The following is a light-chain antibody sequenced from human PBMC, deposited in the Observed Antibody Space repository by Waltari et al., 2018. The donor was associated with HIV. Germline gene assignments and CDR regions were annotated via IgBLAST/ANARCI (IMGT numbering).Light chain of an antibody. CDR1: QNIANN. V-gene: IGKV3-15*01. Sequence: EVVMTQSPATLSVSPGERATLSCRASQNIANNLTWNQQKPGQPPRLLIFGASTRATGIPARFSGSGSGTELTLTISSLQSEDFAVYYCQQYNKWPWTFGQGTRVEIK. CDR2: GAS. CDR3: QQYNKWPWT. J-gene: IGKJ1*01.